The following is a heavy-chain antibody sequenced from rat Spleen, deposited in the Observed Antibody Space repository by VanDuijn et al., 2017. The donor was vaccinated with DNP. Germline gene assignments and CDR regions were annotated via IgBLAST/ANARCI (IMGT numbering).Heavy chain of an antibody. Sequence: EVQLQESGPGLVKPSQSLSLTCSVTGYSITSGYRWNWIRKFPGNKLEWMGYINSAGSTNYNPSLKSRISITRDTSKNQFFLQVNSVTTEDTATYYCARGEGYDGYYHVNWFAYWGQGTLVTVSS. CDR2: INSAGST. CDR3: ARGEGYDGYYHVNWFAY. J-gene: IGHJ3*01. D-gene: IGHD1-12*03. V-gene: IGHV3-3*01. CDR1: GYSITSGYR.